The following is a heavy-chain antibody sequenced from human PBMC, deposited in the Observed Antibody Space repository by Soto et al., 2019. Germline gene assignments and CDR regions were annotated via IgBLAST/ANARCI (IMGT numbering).Heavy chain of an antibody. CDR3: VKYTAGDWYRHYFDY. J-gene: IGHJ4*02. CDR1: GFTFSSYA. D-gene: IGHD6-19*01. Sequence: PGGSLRLSCAASGFTFSSYAMSWVRQAPGKGLEWVSAISDSGADTYYADSVKGRFTMSRDNSKNTVYLQMNSLRAEDTAIFYCVKYTAGDWYRHYFDYWGQGTLVTVSS. V-gene: IGHV3-23*01. CDR2: ISDSGADT.